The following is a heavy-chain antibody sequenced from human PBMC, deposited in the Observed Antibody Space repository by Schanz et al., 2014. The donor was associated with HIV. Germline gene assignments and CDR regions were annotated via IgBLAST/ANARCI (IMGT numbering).Heavy chain of an antibody. V-gene: IGHV3-23*04. CDR1: GFTFSNYA. J-gene: IGHJ4*02. CDR2: ISESGGRT. CDR3: AKPEYDSRGNSQSHFDY. D-gene: IGHD3-22*01. Sequence: ELQLVESGGGLVQPGGSLKLSCAASGFTFSNYAMSWVRQAPGKGLEWVSSISESGGRTYYADSVNGRFTISRDNSKNTLYLQMTTLRTEDTAVYYCAKPEYDSRGNSQSHFDYWGQGTLVTVSS.